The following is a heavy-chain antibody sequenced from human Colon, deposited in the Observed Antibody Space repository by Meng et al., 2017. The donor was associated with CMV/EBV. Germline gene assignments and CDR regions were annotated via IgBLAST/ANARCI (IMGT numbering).Heavy chain of an antibody. J-gene: IGHJ4*02. D-gene: IGHD5/OR15-5a*01. Sequence: SETLSLTCTVSGDSLSTYHGTWIRQPHGKGLEWIGYIYSSGGTHYDPPLKSRVTISADMSKKQCSLKLSSVTAADTAVYYCARVMSTAGGAVDWGQGTPVTVSS. CDR1: GDSLSTYH. V-gene: IGHV4-59*01. CDR3: ARVMSTAGGAVD. CDR2: IYSSGGT.